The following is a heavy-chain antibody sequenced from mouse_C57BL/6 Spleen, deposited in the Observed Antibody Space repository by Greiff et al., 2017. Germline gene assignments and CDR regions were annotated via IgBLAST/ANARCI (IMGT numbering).Heavy chain of an antibody. D-gene: IGHD2-4*01. J-gene: IGHJ2*01. V-gene: IGHV1-15*01. CDR2: IDPETGGT. CDR1: GYTFTDYE. Sequence: QAQLQQSGAELVRPGASVTLSCKASGYTFTDYEMHWVKQTPVHGLEWIGAIDPETGGTAYNQKFKGKAILTADKSSSTAYMELRSLTSEDSAVYYCTRRYDYDNYFDYWGQGTTLTVSS. CDR3: TRRYDYDNYFDY.